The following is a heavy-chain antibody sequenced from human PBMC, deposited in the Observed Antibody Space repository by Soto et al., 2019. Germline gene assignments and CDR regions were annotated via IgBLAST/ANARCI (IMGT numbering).Heavy chain of an antibody. V-gene: IGHV5-51*01. D-gene: IGHD2-15*01. CDR2: TYPGDSDT. J-gene: IGHJ5*02. CDR1: GYSFTSYW. Sequence: GESLKISCKGSGYSFTSYWIGWVRQMPGKGLQWMGITYPGDSDTRYSPSFQGQVTISADKSISTAYLQWSSLKASDTAMNYCARRLGYCSGGSCAEGWFDPWGQGTLVTVSS. CDR3: ARRLGYCSGGSCAEGWFDP.